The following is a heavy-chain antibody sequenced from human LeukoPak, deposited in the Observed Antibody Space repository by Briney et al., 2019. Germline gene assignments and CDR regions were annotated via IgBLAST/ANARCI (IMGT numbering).Heavy chain of an antibody. CDR3: ARATIQNWFDP. J-gene: IGHJ5*02. CDR2: INPSGGST. V-gene: IGHV1-46*01. CDR1: GYTFTSYY. Sequence: APVKVSCKASGYTFTSYYMHWVRQAPGQGLEWMGIINPSGGSTSYAQKFQGRVTMTRDTSTSTVYMELSSLRSEDTAVYYCARATIQNWFDPWGQGTLVTVSS.